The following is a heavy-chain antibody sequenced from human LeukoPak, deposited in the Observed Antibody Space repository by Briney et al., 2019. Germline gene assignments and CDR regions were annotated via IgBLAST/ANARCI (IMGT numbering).Heavy chain of an antibody. Sequence: GGSLRLSCAASGFTFSSYAMSWVRQAPGKGLEWVSAISGSGGSTYYADSVKGRFTISRDNSKNTLYLQIHSLRAEDTAIYYCAKDCVLYSSSPIDYWGQGTLVTVSS. CDR3: AKDCVLYSSSPIDY. CDR1: GFTFSSYA. J-gene: IGHJ4*02. V-gene: IGHV3-23*01. D-gene: IGHD3-22*01. CDR2: ISGSGGST.